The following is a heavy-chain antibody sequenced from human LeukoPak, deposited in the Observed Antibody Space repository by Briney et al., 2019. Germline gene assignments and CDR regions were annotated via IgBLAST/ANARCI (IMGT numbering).Heavy chain of an antibody. CDR3: ARVYSYYDFWSGSNWFDP. CDR2: MNPNSSNT. CDR1: GYTFTSYD. D-gene: IGHD3-3*01. J-gene: IGHJ5*02. Sequence: ASVKVSCKASGYTFTSYDINWVRQATGQGLDWMGWMNPNSSNTGYAQKFQGRVTMTRNTSISTAYMELSSLRSEDTAVYYCARVYSYYDFWSGSNWFDPWGQGTLVTVSS. V-gene: IGHV1-8*01.